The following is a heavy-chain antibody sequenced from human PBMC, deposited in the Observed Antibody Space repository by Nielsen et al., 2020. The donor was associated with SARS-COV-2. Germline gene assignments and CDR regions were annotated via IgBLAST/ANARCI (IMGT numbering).Heavy chain of an antibody. Sequence: SETLSLTCTVSGDSISSYYWSWIRQPPGKALEWIGYIYYSGSTNYNPSLKSRVTMSLDTSKSQFSLKLSSVTAADTAVYYCARLRGGTYYTNFDYWGQGTLVTVSS. V-gene: IGHV4-59*08. CDR3: ARLRGGTYYTNFDY. CDR2: IYYSGST. CDR1: GDSISSYY. J-gene: IGHJ4*02. D-gene: IGHD1-26*01.